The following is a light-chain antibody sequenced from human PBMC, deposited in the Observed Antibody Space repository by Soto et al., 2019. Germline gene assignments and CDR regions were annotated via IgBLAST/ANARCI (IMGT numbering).Light chain of an antibody. CDR3: QSYDSSSQV. CDR1: SGSIASNY. CDR2: EDN. J-gene: IGLJ3*02. V-gene: IGLV6-57*03. Sequence: NFMLTQPHSVSESPGKTVTISCTHSSGSIASNYVQWYQQRPGSAPTTVIYEDNQRPSGVPDRFSGSIDSSSNSASLTISGLKTEDEADYYCQSYDSSSQVFGGGTKLTVL.